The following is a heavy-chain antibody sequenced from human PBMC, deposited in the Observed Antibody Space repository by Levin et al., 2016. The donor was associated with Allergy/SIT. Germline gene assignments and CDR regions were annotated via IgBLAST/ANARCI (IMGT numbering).Heavy chain of an antibody. Sequence: LSLTCAASGFTFSSYWMSWVRQAPGKGLEWVANIKQDGSEKYYVDSVKGRFTISRDNAKNSLYLQMNSLRAEDTAVYYCAKGERTIFGVVSPNAFDIWGQGTMVTVSS. D-gene: IGHD3-3*01. CDR2: IKQDGSEK. J-gene: IGHJ3*02. V-gene: IGHV3-7*03. CDR1: GFTFSSYW. CDR3: AKGERTIFGVVSPNAFDI.